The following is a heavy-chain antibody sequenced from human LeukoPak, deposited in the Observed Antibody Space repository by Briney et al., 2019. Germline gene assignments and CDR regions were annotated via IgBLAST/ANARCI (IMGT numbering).Heavy chain of an antibody. V-gene: IGHV4-34*01. Sequence: SETLSLTCAVYGGSFSGYYWSWIRQPPGKGLEWIGEINHSGSTNYNPSLKSRVTISVDTSKNQFSLKLSSVTAADTAVYYCARHEVYYGDRGYFDYWGQGTLVTVPS. J-gene: IGHJ4*02. D-gene: IGHD4-17*01. CDR3: ARHEVYYGDRGYFDY. CDR1: GGSFSGYY. CDR2: INHSGST.